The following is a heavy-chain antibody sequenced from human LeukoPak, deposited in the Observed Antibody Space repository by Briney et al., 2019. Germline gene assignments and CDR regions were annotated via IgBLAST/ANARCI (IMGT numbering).Heavy chain of an antibody. V-gene: IGHV3-7*02. CDR3: ASPYSSDWYGWFDP. J-gene: IGHJ5*02. Sequence: PGRSLRLSCAASGFTFSSYWMTWVRHAPGKGLEWVANIKQDGSEKYYVDSVKGRFTISRDNAKNSLYLQMNSLRAEDTAVYYCASPYSSDWYGWFDPWGQGTLVTVSS. CDR2: IKQDGSEK. D-gene: IGHD6-13*01. CDR1: GFTFSSYW.